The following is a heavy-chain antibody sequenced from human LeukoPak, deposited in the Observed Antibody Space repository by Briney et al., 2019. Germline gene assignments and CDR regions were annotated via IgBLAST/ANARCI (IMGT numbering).Heavy chain of an antibody. J-gene: IGHJ4*02. CDR2: INPSGGST. V-gene: IGHV1-46*01. CDR1: GYTFTRYF. CDR3: ARAGNSEGGFDY. D-gene: IGHD4-23*01. Sequence: ASVKVSCKASGYTFTRYFMHWVRQAPGQGLEWMGIINPSGGSTSYAQKSQGRVTMTRDTSTSTVYMEVSSLTAEDTAVHYCARAGNSEGGFDYWGQGTLVTVSS.